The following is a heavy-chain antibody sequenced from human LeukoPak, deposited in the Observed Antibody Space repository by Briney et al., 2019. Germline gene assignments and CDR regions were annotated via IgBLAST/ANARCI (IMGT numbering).Heavy chain of an antibody. CDR1: GYTFTGYY. D-gene: IGHD5-18*01. J-gene: IGHJ3*02. CDR3: ARAGYSYGYGAFDI. Sequence: GASVKVSCKASGYTFTGYYMHWVRQAPGQGLEWMGWINPNSGGTNYAQKFQGRVTMTRDTSISTAYMELSRLRSDDTAVYYCARAGYSYGYGAFDIWGQGTMVTVSS. CDR2: INPNSGGT. V-gene: IGHV1-2*02.